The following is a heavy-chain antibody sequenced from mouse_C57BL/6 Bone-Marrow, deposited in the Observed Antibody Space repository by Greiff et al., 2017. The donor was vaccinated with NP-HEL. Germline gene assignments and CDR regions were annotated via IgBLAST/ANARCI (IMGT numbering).Heavy chain of an antibody. CDR3: ARDRGWLLRYWYFDV. Sequence: EVQRVESGGGLVKPGGSLKLSCAASGFTFSSYAMSWVRQTPEKRLEWVATISDGGSYTYYPDNVKGRFTISRDNAKNNLYLQMSHLKSEDTAMYYCARDRGWLLRYWYFDVWGTGTTVTVSS. CDR1: GFTFSSYA. D-gene: IGHD2-3*01. J-gene: IGHJ1*03. CDR2: ISDGGSYT. V-gene: IGHV5-4*01.